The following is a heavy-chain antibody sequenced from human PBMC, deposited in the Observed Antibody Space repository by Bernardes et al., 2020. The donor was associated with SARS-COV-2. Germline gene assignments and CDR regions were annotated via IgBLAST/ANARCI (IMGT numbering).Heavy chain of an antibody. V-gene: IGHV1-24*01. J-gene: IGHJ4*02. CDR2: FDPEDGET. CDR3: ARESTPGLRAIGY. Sequence: ASVKVSCKVSGYTLTELSMHWVRQAPGKGLEWMGGFDPEDGETIYAQKFQGRVTMTTDTSANTGYMDLRSLRSDDTAVYYCARESTPGLRAIGYWGQGTLVTVSS. D-gene: IGHD3-16*01. CDR1: GYTLTELS.